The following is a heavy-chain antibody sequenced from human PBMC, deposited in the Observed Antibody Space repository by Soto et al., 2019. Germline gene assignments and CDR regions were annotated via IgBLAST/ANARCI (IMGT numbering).Heavy chain of an antibody. CDR2: ISGSGGST. D-gene: IGHD5-18*01. CDR1: GITFGSRA. CDR3: AKHKGTAPLYSDY. V-gene: IGHV3-23*01. J-gene: IGHJ4*02. Sequence: GGSLRLSCVASGITFGSRAMSWVRQAPGKGLEWVSAISGSGGSTYYADSVKGRFTISRDNSKNTLYLQMNSLRAEDTAVYYCAKHKGTAPLYSDYGGQGTLVTVSS.